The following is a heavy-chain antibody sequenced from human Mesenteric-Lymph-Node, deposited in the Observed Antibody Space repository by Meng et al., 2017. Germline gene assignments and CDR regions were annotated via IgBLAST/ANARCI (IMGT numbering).Heavy chain of an antibody. J-gene: IGHJ4*02. CDR1: GFTFSSYG. D-gene: IGHD3-22*01. CDR2: ISYDGSNK. V-gene: IGHV3-30*19. CDR3: ARDRTYYYDSSGQLDY. Sequence: GESLKISCAASGFTFSSYGMHWVRQAPGKGLEWVAVISYDGSNKYYADSVKGRFTISRDNSKNTLYLQMNSLRAEDTAVYYCARDRTYYYDSSGQLDYWGQGTLVTVSS.